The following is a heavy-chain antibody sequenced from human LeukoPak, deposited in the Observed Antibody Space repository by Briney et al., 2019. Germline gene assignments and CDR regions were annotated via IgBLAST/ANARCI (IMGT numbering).Heavy chain of an antibody. D-gene: IGHD1-26*01. V-gene: IGHV3-64D*06. CDR2: ISSNGGST. CDR1: GFTLSSYA. J-gene: IGHJ4*02. Sequence: PGGSLRLSCSASGFTLSSYAMHWVRQAPGKGLEYVSAISSNGGSTYYADSVKGRFTISRDNSKNTLYLQMSSLRAEDTAVYYCVKVGYSGSYSYWGQGTLVTVSS. CDR3: VKVGYSGSYSY.